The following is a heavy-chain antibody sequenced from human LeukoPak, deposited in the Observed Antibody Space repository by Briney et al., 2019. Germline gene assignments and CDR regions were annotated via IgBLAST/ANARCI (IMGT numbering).Heavy chain of an antibody. CDR1: GFTFSSYA. CDR3: ARGPVLRYFDWLSYYYYGMDV. D-gene: IGHD3-9*01. CDR2: ISYDGSNK. V-gene: IGHV3-30*04. J-gene: IGHJ6*02. Sequence: GGSLGLSCAASGFTFSSYAMHWVRQAPGKGLEWVAVISYDGSNKYYADSVKGRFTISRDNSKNTLYLQMNSLRAEDTAVYYCARGPVLRYFDWLSYYYYGMDVWGQGTTVTVSS.